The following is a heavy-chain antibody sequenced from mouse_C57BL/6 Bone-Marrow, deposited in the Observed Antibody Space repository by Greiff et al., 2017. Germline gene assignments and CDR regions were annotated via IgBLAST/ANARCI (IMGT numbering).Heavy chain of an antibody. J-gene: IGHJ1*03. Sequence: QVQLQQSGAELARPGASVKMSCKASGYTFTSYTMHWVKQRPGQGLEWIGYLNPSSGYTKYNQKFKDKATLTADKSSSTAYMQLSSLTSEDSAVYYCARFCYYYGRKDWYFDVWGTGTTVTVSS. CDR2: LNPSSGYT. D-gene: IGHD1-1*01. CDR1: GYTFTSYT. CDR3: ARFCYYYGRKDWYFDV. V-gene: IGHV1-4*01.